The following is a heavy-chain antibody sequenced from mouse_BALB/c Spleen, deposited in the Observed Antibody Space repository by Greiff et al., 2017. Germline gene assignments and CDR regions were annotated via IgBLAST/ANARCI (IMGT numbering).Heavy chain of an antibody. CDR3: ARQSTMITTGFAY. CDR2: ILPGSGST. Sequence: VKLQQSGAELMKPGASVKISCKATGYTFSSYWIEWVKQRPGHGLEWIGEILPGSGSTNYNEKFKGKATFTADTSSNTAYMQLSSLTSEDSAVYYCARQSTMITTGFAYWGQGTLVTVSA. CDR1: GYTFSSYW. D-gene: IGHD2-4*01. V-gene: IGHV1-9*01. J-gene: IGHJ3*01.